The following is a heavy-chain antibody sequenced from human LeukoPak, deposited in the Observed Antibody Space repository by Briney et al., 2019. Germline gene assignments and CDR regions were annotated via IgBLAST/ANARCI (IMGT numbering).Heavy chain of an antibody. D-gene: IGHD1-26*01. CDR2: ITSSGAYI. CDR1: GFTFNNYN. J-gene: IGHJ6*03. CDR3: ARDPYSGNYGNYYYYYMDV. Sequence: PGVSLRLSCAASGFTFNNYNMNWVRQAPGKALEWVSSITSSGAYIFYADSVKGRFAISRDNAKDSLYLQMNSLGPEDTAVYYCARDPYSGNYGNYYYYYMDVWGKGTTVTISS. V-gene: IGHV3-21*01.